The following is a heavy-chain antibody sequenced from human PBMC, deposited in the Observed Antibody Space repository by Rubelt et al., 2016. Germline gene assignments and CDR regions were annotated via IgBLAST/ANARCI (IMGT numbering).Heavy chain of an antibody. CDR3: AKDTAMEVYYYGMDV. D-gene: IGHD5-18*01. J-gene: IGHJ6*02. CDR1: GFTFSSYA. Sequence: EVQLVESGGGLVQPGGSLRLSCAASGFTFSSYAMSWVRQAPGKGVEWVSAFCGSGGSHYYADSVKGRLPISRDNSKKTLCLQKNSLGAEDTAVYYCAKDTAMEVYYYGMDVWGQGTTVTVSS. V-gene: IGHV3-23*04. CDR2: FCGSGGSH.